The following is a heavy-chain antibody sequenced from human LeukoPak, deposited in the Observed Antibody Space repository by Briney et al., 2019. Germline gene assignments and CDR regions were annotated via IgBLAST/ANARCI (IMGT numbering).Heavy chain of an antibody. Sequence: PSETLSLTCTVSGGSISSDYWNWIRQPPGKGLEWIGYIYYSGSATYNPSLNNRVTISVDTSKNQFSLKMSSVTAADTAVYYCARARDGHINNWFDPWGQGTLVTVSS. CDR2: IYYSGSA. CDR1: GGSISSDY. V-gene: IGHV4-59*01. D-gene: IGHD5-24*01. CDR3: ARARDGHINNWFDP. J-gene: IGHJ5*02.